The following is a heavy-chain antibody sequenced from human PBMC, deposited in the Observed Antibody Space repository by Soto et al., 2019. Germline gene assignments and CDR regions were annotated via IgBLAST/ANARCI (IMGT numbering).Heavy chain of an antibody. CDR2: VSYDGNNK. CDR3: ARDIVVAGTLAWFDP. J-gene: IGHJ5*02. V-gene: IGHV3-30-3*01. Sequence: QVQLVESGGGVVQPGRSLRLSCVGSGFTFSVYAMHWVRQAPGKGLEWVAVVSYDGNNKYYADSVKGRFTNSRDNSKNTLYLQMNSLRTEDTAVYYCARDIVVAGTLAWFDPWGQGTLVTVSS. D-gene: IGHD6-19*01. CDR1: GFTFSVYA.